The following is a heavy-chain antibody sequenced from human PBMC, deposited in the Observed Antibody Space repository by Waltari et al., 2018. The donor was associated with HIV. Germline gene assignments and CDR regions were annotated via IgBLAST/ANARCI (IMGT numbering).Heavy chain of an antibody. V-gene: IGHV5-51*01. D-gene: IGHD1-26*01. J-gene: IGHJ5*02. CDR2: IYPGDADT. CDR3: ATHLGVGTYDWFDP. Sequence: EVQLVQSGAEVKKPGESLKISCKGSGYTFSSFWIGWVRQMPGKGLEWMGIIYPGDADTRYSPSIQGQVTISADKSINTAYLQWSRLEASDTAMYFCATHLGVGTYDWFDPWGQGTQVTVSS. CDR1: GYTFSSFW.